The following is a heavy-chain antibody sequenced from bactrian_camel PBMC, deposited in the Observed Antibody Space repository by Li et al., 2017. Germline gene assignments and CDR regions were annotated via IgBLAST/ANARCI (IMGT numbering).Heavy chain of an antibody. CDR2: MNRDSYYT. CDR3: AATFYWRRWYGGSWSVPAEYGY. V-gene: IGHV3-2*01. D-gene: IGHD6*01. J-gene: IGHJ4*01. CDR1: GFTLSSVT. Sequence: QVQLVESGGGLVQPGGSLRLSCAAYGFTLSSVTMSWVRQAPGKGVEWVSSMNRDSYYTYYADSVKGRFTVSKNNAENTLSLRMNSLKPEDTAMYYCAATFYWRRWYGGSWSVPAEYGYWGRGTQVTVS.